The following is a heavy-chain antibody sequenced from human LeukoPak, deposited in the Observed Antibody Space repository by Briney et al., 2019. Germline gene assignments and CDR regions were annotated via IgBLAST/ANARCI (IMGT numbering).Heavy chain of an antibody. CDR3: ARDRLYSSGWNYFDY. V-gene: IGHV3-23*01. CDR2: ISGSGGST. Sequence: PGGSPRLSCAASGFTFSSYAMSWVRQAPGKGLEWVSVISGSGGSTHYADSVKGRFTISRDNSKNTLYLQMNSLRAEDTAVYYCARDRLYSSGWNYFDYWGQGTLVTVSS. J-gene: IGHJ4*02. D-gene: IGHD6-19*01. CDR1: GFTFSSYA.